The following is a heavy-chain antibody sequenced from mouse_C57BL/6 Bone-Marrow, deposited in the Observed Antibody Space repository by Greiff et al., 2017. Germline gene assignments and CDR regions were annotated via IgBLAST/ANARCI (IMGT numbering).Heavy chain of an antibody. CDR2: IDPSDSET. J-gene: IGHJ3*01. CDR3: TRENDGYSAWFAY. CDR1: GYTFTSYW. Sequence: QVQLKQPGAELVRPGSSVKLSCKASGYTFTSYWMHWVKQRPIQGLEWIGNIDPSDSETHYNQKFKDKATLTVDKSSSTAYMQLSSLTSEDSAVYYCTRENDGYSAWFAYWGQGTLVTVSA. D-gene: IGHD2-3*01. V-gene: IGHV1-52*01.